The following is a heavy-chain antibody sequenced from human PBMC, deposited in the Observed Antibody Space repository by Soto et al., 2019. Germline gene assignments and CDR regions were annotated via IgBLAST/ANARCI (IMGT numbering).Heavy chain of an antibody. CDR2: ISGYNGNP. CDR3: ARDFYGAGSYLAY. D-gene: IGHD3-10*01. J-gene: IGHJ4*01. CDR1: GYTFTSHG. Sequence: VQLVQSGAGVKKPGASVKVSCKASGYTFTSHGISWVRQAPGQALEWMGWISGYNGNPNYAQKRQGRVTMTTDTSTSTAYMELRSLRADDTAVYSGARDFYGAGSYLAYWGHGTLVAVSS. V-gene: IGHV1-18*04.